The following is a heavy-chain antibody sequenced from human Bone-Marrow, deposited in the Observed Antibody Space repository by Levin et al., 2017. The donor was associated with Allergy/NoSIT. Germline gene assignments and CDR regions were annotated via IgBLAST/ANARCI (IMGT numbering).Heavy chain of an antibody. J-gene: IGHJ3*02. V-gene: IGHV3-21*01. CDR3: ARGIIGDVRVAHKEAFDI. CDR2: ISSSGSDM. D-gene: IGHD2-8*02. CDR1: GFTFSNYN. Sequence: GESLKISCAASGFTFSNYNMHWVRQAPGKGLEWVSSISSSGSDMYYVDSVKGRFTISRDNAKNSLTLQMNSLRAEDTAVYYCARGIIGDVRVAHKEAFDIWGQGTMVSVSS.